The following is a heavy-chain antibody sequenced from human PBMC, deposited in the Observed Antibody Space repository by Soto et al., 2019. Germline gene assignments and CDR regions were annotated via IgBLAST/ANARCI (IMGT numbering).Heavy chain of an antibody. CDR2: ISSISSYI. Sequence: PGASLKISCAASGFTFSSYIMNWVRQAPGKGLEWVSSISSISSYIYYADSVKGRFTISRDNAKNSLYLLMNSMRAEATAVYYCASWKDFDYWGQGTLVTVSS. CDR3: ASWKDFDY. D-gene: IGHD1-1*01. CDR1: GFTFSSYI. J-gene: IGHJ4*02. V-gene: IGHV3-21*01.